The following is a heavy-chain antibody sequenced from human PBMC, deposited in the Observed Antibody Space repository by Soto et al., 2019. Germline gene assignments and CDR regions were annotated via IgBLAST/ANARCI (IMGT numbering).Heavy chain of an antibody. Sequence: PSETLSLTCXVSGGSISSGDYYWSWIRQPPGKGLEWIGYIYYSGSTYYNPSLKSRVTISVDTSKNQFSLKLSSVTAADTAVYYCASQDLEWYNYFDYWGQGTLVTVSS. D-gene: IGHD3-3*01. V-gene: IGHV4-30-4*01. CDR2: IYYSGST. J-gene: IGHJ4*02. CDR3: ASQDLEWYNYFDY. CDR1: GGSISSGDYY.